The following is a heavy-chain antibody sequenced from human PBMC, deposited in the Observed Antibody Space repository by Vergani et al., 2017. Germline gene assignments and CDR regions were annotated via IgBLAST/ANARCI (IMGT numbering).Heavy chain of an antibody. CDR3: ARTTAAGQGLFDY. Sequence: QITLKESGPALVKPTQTLTLTCTFSGFSFNTNDRTRVSWIRQPPGKALEWLARIDWDDGKFYSTSLTTRLTISKGPSNNQVVLTMTNMDPVDTATYYCARTTAAGQGLFDYWGQGALVTVSS. D-gene: IGHD6-13*01. CDR2: IDWDDGK. J-gene: IGHJ4*02. CDR1: GFSFNTNDRTR. V-gene: IGHV2-70*04.